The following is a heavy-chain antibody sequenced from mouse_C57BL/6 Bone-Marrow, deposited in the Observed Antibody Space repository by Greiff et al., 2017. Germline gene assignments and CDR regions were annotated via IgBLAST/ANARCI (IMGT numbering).Heavy chain of an antibody. CDR1: GYTFTSYW. V-gene: IGHV1-64*01. D-gene: IGHD1-1*01. Sequence: QVQLQQPGAELVKPGASVKLSCKASGYTFTSYWMHWVKQRPGQGLEWIGMIHPNSGSTNYNEKFKSKATLTVDKSSSTAYMQLSSLTSEDSEVYCCASGIYYYDNSIAMDYWGQGTSVTVSS. J-gene: IGHJ4*01. CDR2: IHPNSGST. CDR3: ASGIYYYDNSIAMDY.